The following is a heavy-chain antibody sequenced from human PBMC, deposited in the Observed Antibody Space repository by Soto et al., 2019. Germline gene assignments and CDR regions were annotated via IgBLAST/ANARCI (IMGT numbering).Heavy chain of an antibody. CDR1: GGTFSSYT. Sequence: ASVKVSCKASGGTFSSYTISWVRQAPGQGLEWMGRIIPILGIANYAQKFQGRVTITADKSTSTAYMELSSLRSEDTAVYYCAGGYGDYYYYYYMDVWGKGTTVTVSS. J-gene: IGHJ6*03. CDR3: AGGYGDYYYYYYMDV. V-gene: IGHV1-69*02. D-gene: IGHD4-17*01. CDR2: IIPILGIA.